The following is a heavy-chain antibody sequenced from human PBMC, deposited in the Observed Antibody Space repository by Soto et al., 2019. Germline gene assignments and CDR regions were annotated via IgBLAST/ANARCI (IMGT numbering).Heavy chain of an antibody. CDR2: ISTNGDST. D-gene: IGHD6-13*01. J-gene: IGHJ4*02. CDR1: GFTLGSYP. Sequence: EVQLVESGGGLVQPGGSLRLSCAASGFTLGSYPMHWVRQAPGKGLEYVSAISTNGDSTFYANSVKGRFTISRDNSKNTLYLQMGSLRAEDMGVYYCAREGMSRPRWVFDYWGQGTLGTASS. CDR3: AREGMSRPRWVFDY. V-gene: IGHV3-64*01.